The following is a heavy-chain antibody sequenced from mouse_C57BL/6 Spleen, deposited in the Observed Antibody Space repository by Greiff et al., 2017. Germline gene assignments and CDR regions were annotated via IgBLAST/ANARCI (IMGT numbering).Heavy chain of an antibody. CDR1: GFTFSRYN. D-gene: IGHD2-3*01. CDR2: ISGGGGNT. Sequence: EVQVVESGGGLVKPGGSLKLSCAASGFTFSRYNMSWVRQTPETRLEWVATISGGGGNTYYPDSVKGRFSISRDNAKNTLYLQMSSLRSEDTAWYYCPRQGYYHFDYWGQGTTLTVSS. V-gene: IGHV5-9*01. J-gene: IGHJ2*01. CDR3: PRQGYYHFDY.